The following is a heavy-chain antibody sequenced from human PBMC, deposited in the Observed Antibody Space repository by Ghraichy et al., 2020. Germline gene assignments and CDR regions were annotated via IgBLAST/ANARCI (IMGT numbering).Heavy chain of an antibody. CDR1: GFTFSSYS. V-gene: IGHV3-21*01. Sequence: GESLNISCAASGFTFSSYSMNWVRQAPGKGLEWVSSISSSSSYIYYADSVKGRFTISRDNAKNSLYLQMNSLRAEDTAVYYCARGWSGYNYNWFDPWGQGTLVTVSS. D-gene: IGHD3-3*01. J-gene: IGHJ5*02. CDR2: ISSSSSYI. CDR3: ARGWSGYNYNWFDP.